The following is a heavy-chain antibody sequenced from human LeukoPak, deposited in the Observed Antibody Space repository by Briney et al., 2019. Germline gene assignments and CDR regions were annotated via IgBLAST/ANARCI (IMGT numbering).Heavy chain of an antibody. J-gene: IGHJ5*02. CDR2: VNAGNGNT. CDR1: GYTFTSYA. D-gene: IGHD7-27*01. CDR3: ARRRTPTKDWGGGNWFDP. Sequence: RASVKVFCKASGYTFTSYAMHWGRQAPGQRLEWIGWVNAGNGNTKYSQKFQGRVTITRDTSASTAYMELSSLRSEDTAVYFCARRRTPTKDWGGGNWFDPWGQGTLVTVSS. V-gene: IGHV1-3*01.